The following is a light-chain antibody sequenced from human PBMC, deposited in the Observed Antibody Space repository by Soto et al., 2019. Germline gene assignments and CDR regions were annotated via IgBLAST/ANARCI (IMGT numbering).Light chain of an antibody. CDR2: GAS. CDR1: QGVNSN. CDR3: QQYNDWPPIT. J-gene: IGKJ5*01. Sequence: EIVMTQSPATLSLSPGKRPTLSCGASQGVNSNLAGTQRKPGQAPRLLIYGASTRATTVPARFSGSGSGTEFTLTISSLQSEDLAVYYCQQYNDWPPITFGQGTRLEIK. V-gene: IGKV3-15*01.